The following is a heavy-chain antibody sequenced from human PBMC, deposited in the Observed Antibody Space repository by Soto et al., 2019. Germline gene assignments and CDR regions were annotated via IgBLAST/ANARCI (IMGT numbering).Heavy chain of an antibody. CDR1: GYTFTGYY. J-gene: IGHJ4*02. D-gene: IGHD6-6*01. V-gene: IGHV1-2*02. CDR3: ARSLSTIAGRRDY. CDR2: INPSSGGT. Sequence: ASVTVSCKASGYTFTGYYIHWVRLAPGQGLEWMAWINPSSGGTNYAQKVQGRGTMTRYTSISTAYMELSRLRSDDTAVYYCARSLSTIAGRRDYWGQGTLGTVSS.